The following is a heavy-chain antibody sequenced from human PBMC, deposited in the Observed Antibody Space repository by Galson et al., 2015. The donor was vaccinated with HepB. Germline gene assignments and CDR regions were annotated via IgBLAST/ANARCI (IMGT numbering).Heavy chain of an antibody. D-gene: IGHD3-3*01. J-gene: IGHJ6*02. CDR1: GFTFSSYA. CDR3: ASSRDFWSGYYAERDYYHYYGMDV. V-gene: IGHV3-23*01. CDR2: ISGSGGST. Sequence: SLRLSCAASGFTFSSYAMSWVRQAPGKGLEWVSAISGSGGSTYYADSVKGRFTISRDNSKNTLYLQMNSLRAEDTAVYYCASSRDFWSGYYAERDYYHYYGMDVWGQGTTVTVSS.